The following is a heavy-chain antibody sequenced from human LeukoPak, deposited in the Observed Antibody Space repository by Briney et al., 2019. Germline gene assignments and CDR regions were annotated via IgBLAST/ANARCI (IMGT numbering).Heavy chain of an antibody. Sequence: ASVKVSCKASGYSSTAYNIHWVRQAPGQGLEWMGWITPSNGATDYAQQFQGRVSMTRDTSINTVYLELNNLISDDTAVYYCARGMGAGTYRRYDFWGQGTLVTVSS. CDR3: ARGMGAGTYRRYDF. V-gene: IGHV1-2*02. CDR1: GYSSTAYN. D-gene: IGHD3-10*01. J-gene: IGHJ4*02. CDR2: ITPSNGAT.